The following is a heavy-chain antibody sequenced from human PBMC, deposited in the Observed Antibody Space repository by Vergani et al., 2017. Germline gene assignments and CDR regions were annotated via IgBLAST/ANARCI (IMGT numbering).Heavy chain of an antibody. CDR3: ACHPGDWYFDY. V-gene: IGHV4-59*01. CDR1: GGSISRYY. Sequence: QVQLQESGPGLVKPSETLSLTCTVSGGSISRYYWSWIRQHPGKGLESIGFIDYCGSTNYNPSLTSRVTISVDTSKNQFSLKLSYVTAADTAVYYCACHPGDWYFDYWGQGTLVTVSS. J-gene: IGHJ4*02. CDR2: IDYCGST. D-gene: IGHD1-14*01.